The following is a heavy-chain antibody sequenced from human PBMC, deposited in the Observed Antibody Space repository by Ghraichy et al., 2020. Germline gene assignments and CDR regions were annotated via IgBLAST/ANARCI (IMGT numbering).Heavy chain of an antibody. CDR1: GFTLSSYA. V-gene: IGHV3-23*01. J-gene: IGHJ2*01. CDR3: AKDLYYYDSSGYLGYWYFDL. CDR2: ISGSGGST. D-gene: IGHD3-22*01. Sequence: GGSLRLSCAASGFTLSSYAMSWVRQALGKGLEWVSAISGSGGSTYYADSVKGRFTISRDNSKNTLYLQMNSLRAEDTAVYYCAKDLYYYDSSGYLGYWYFDLWGRGTLVTVSS.